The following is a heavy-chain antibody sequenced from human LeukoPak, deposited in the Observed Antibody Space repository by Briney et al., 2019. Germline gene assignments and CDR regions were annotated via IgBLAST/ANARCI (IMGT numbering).Heavy chain of an antibody. D-gene: IGHD3-10*01. Sequence: PSETLSLTCTVSGGSISSGGYYWSWIRQHPGKGLEWIGYIYYSGSTYHNPSLKSRVTISVDTSKNQFSLKLSSVTAADTAVYYCAREQGYGSGSKGYYYYYGMDVWGQGTTVTVSS. CDR1: GGSISSGGYY. V-gene: IGHV4-31*03. CDR3: AREQGYGSGSKGYYYYYGMDV. CDR2: IYYSGST. J-gene: IGHJ6*02.